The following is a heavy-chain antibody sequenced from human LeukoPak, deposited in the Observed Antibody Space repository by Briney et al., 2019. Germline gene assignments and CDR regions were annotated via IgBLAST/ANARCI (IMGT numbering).Heavy chain of an antibody. CDR2: INGDGSTT. Sequence: GGSLRLSCAASGFTFSDYWMHWVRQAPGKGLVWVSRINGDGSTTSYADSVKGRFTISRDNAKNTLFLQMNSPRAEDTAVYYCAISRSSGWSWGQGTLVTVSS. V-gene: IGHV3-74*01. CDR3: AISRSSGWS. D-gene: IGHD6-19*01. CDR1: GFTFSDYW. J-gene: IGHJ5*02.